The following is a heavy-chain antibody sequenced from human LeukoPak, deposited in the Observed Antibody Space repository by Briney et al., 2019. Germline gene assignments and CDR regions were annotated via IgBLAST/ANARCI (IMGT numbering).Heavy chain of an antibody. CDR3: AKRRESGIGSLYYFDY. V-gene: IGHV3-23*01. CDR2: ISRSGDST. Sequence: PGGSLRLSCAASGFTFSSYSMSWVRQAPGKGPEWVSAISRSGDSTYYTDSVKGRFTISRDNSKNTLYLQMNSLRAEDTALYYCAKRRESGIGSLYYFDYWGQGTLVTVSS. CDR1: GFTFSSYS. J-gene: IGHJ4*02. D-gene: IGHD1-14*01.